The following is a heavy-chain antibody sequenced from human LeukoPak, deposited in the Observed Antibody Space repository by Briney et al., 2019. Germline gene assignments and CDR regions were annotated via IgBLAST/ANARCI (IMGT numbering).Heavy chain of an antibody. CDR1: GYSFTTYW. V-gene: IGHV5-51*01. D-gene: IGHD6-13*01. Sequence: GESLKISCKGSGYSFTTYWIAWVRQMPGKGLEWMGIIYPGDSDTRYSPSFQGQVTFSAGKSISTAYLQWSSLKASDTAMYYCARRDTRIAATQLDYWGQGTLVTVSS. CDR3: ARRDTRIAATQLDY. J-gene: IGHJ4*02. CDR2: IYPGDSDT.